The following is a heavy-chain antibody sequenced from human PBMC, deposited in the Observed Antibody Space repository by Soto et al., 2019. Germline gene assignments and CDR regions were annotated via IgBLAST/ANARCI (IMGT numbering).Heavy chain of an antibody. J-gene: IGHJ3*01. Sequence: VQLVESEGGLVQRGGSLRLSCAASGFTFNYYWMHWVRQAPGQGLVWVSHIHSDGSSTTYADSVKGRFTISRDNAKNTLYRQMNSLSAEDTAVNYCARGDKGGFDLWGQGTTVTFSS. CDR1: GFTFNYYW. CDR2: IHSDGSST. CDR3: ARGDKGGFDL. V-gene: IGHV3-74*01. D-gene: IGHD2-21*02.